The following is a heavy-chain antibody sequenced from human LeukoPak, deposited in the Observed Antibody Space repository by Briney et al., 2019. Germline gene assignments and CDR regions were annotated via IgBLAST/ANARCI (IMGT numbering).Heavy chain of an antibody. D-gene: IGHD2-8*02. V-gene: IGHV3-11*01. Sequence: GGSLRLSCAASGFTFSDYYMSWIRQAPGEGLEWVSYISSSGSTIYYADSVKGRFTISRDNAKNSLYLQMNSLRAEDTAVYYCVREKALPRPDLLGGMDVWGQGTTVTVSS. J-gene: IGHJ6*02. CDR3: VREKALPRPDLLGGMDV. CDR1: GFTFSDYY. CDR2: ISSSGSTI.